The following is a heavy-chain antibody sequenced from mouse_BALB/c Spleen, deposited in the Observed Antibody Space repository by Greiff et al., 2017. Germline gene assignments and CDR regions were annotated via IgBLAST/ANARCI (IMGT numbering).Heavy chain of an antibody. CDR2: IYPGDGDT. D-gene: IGHD2-3*01. Sequence: VQLQESGAGLARPGASVKLSCKASGYTFTSYWMQWVRQRPGQGLEWIGAIYPGDGDTRYTQKFKGKATLPADKSSSKAYMQLSSLASEDSAVYYCARSEDGYSDWYFDVWGAGTTVTVSS. CDR1: GYTFTSYW. J-gene: IGHJ1*01. CDR3: ARSEDGYSDWYFDV. V-gene: IGHV1-87*01.